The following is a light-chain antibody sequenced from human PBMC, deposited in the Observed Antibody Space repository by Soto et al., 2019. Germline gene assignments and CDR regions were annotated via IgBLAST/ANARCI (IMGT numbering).Light chain of an antibody. CDR3: CSYAGNSLWV. CDR2: DVS. CDR1: SSDVGGYNH. V-gene: IGLV2-11*01. J-gene: IGLJ3*02. Sequence: QSALTQPRSVSGSPGQSVTISCTGTSSDVGGYNHVSWYQQHPGKAPKLMIYDVSKWPSGVPDRFSGSKSGNTASLTISGLQAEDEADYYCCSYAGNSLWVFGGGTKVTVL.